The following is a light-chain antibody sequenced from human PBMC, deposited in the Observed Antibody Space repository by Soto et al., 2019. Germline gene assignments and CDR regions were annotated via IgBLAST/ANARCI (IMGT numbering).Light chain of an antibody. V-gene: IGLV2-14*01. CDR2: EVT. CDR1: TNDVGGYNY. J-gene: IGLJ1*01. CDR3: NSYTSSTSLPYV. Sequence: QSALTQPASVSGSHGQSITISCTGTTNDVGGYNYVSWYQQHPGKAPKLLIFEVTSRPSGVSHRFSGSKSGNTASLTISALQAEDEADYFCNSYTSSTSLPYVFGTGTKVTVL.